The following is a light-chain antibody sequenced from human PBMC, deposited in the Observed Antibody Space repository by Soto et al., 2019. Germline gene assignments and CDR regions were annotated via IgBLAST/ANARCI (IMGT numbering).Light chain of an antibody. CDR1: RDIGTI. CDR3: QQYDNLPFT. V-gene: IGKV1-33*01. Sequence: DIQRTQSQSSCSASVGNKVTITGQPGRDIGTILNWYQQKQGKAPKLLIYDASNLETGVPSRFSGSGSGTDFTFTISSLQPEDIATYYCQQYDNLPFTFGPGTKVDIK. J-gene: IGKJ3*01. CDR2: DAS.